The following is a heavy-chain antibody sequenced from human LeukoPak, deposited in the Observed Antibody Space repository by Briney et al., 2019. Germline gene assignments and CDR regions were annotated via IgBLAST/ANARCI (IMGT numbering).Heavy chain of an antibody. CDR3: ARSRPVMITFGGAENDAFDI. Sequence: GESLKISCKGSGYSFTSYWIGWVRQVPGKGLEWMGIIYPGDSDTRYSPSFQGQVTISADKSISTAYLQWSSLKASDTAMYYCARSRPVMITFGGAENDAFDIWGQGTMVTVSS. J-gene: IGHJ3*02. D-gene: IGHD3-16*01. CDR1: GYSFTSYW. CDR2: IYPGDSDT. V-gene: IGHV5-51*01.